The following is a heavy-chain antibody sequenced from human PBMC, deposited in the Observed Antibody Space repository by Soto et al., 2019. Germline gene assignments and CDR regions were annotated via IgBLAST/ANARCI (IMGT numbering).Heavy chain of an antibody. CDR1: GGSISSGDYY. CDR2: IYYSGST. D-gene: IGHD3-3*01. V-gene: IGHV4-30-4*01. J-gene: IGHJ4*02. Sequence: SETLSLTCTVSGGSISSGDYYWSWIRQPPGKGLEWIGYIYYSGSTYYNPSLKSRVTISVDTSKNQFSLKLSSVTAADTAVYYCFWSGYYHYFDYWGQGTLVTVSS. CDR3: FWSGYYHYFDY.